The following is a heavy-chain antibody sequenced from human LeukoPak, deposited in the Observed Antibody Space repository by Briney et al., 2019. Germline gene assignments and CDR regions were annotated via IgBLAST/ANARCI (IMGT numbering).Heavy chain of an antibody. CDR2: IKQDGSEK. CDR3: ARGIGPHQILRYFDWLLSQVDAFDI. Sequence: GGSLRLSCAASGFTFSSYWMSWVRQAPGKGPEWVANIKQDGSEKYYVDSVKGRFTISRDNAKNSLYLQMNSLRAEDTAVYYCARGIGPHQILRYFDWLLSQVDAFDIWGQGTMVTVSS. J-gene: IGHJ3*02. V-gene: IGHV3-7*01. D-gene: IGHD3-9*01. CDR1: GFTFSSYW.